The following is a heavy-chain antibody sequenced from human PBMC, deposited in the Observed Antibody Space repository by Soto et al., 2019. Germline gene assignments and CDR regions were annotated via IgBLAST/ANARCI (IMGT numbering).Heavy chain of an antibody. V-gene: IGHV1-3*01. CDR3: ARAAVAGTQYNWYFDL. Sequence: VKVSCKASGYTFTIYTMHWVRQAPGQRLEWMGWINAGNGNTKYSQKFQDRVTITRDTSATTAYMELSSLRSEDTAVYYCARAAVAGTQYNWYFDLWGRGTLVTVSS. J-gene: IGHJ2*01. CDR2: INAGNGNT. CDR1: GYTFTIYT. D-gene: IGHD6-19*01.